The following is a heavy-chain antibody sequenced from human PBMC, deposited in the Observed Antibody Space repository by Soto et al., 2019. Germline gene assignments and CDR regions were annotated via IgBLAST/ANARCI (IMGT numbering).Heavy chain of an antibody. D-gene: IGHD6-13*01. J-gene: IGHJ6*02. CDR1: GGSISSSSYY. CDR3: ARLSAAGNYYYYGMDV. Sequence: QLQLQESGPGLVKPSETLSLTCTVSGGSISSSSYYWGWIRQPPGKGLEWIGSMYYSGSTYYNPSRKRRVTLFVDTSKNQCALMLSSVTAADTAVYYCARLSAAGNYYYYGMDVWGQGTTVTVSS. V-gene: IGHV4-39*01. CDR2: MYYSGST.